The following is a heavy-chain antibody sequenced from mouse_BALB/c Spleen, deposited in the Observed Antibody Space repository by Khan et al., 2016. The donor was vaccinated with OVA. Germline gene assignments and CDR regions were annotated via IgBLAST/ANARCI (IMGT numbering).Heavy chain of an antibody. Sequence: VQLQEPGTELLKPGASVKISCKATGYTFSSYWIEWIKQRTGHGLEWIGEILPGSDSPNYNERFMGKATFTADTSSNTVFMQLSSLTSEDSAVYYCARQGGGYFSWFAYWGQGTLVTVSA. V-gene: IGHV1-9*01. CDR3: ARQGGGYFSWFAY. CDR2: ILPGSDSP. CDR1: GYTFSSYW. J-gene: IGHJ3*01. D-gene: IGHD2-3*01.